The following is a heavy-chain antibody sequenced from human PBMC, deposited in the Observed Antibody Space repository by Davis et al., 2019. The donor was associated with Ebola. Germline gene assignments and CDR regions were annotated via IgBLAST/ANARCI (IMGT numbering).Heavy chain of an antibody. CDR1: GFTFSSYA. V-gene: IGHV3-30*18. CDR2: ISYDGNNQ. J-gene: IGHJ4*02. CDR3: AKEESSGSYNDY. D-gene: IGHD3-10*01. Sequence: GESLKISCAASGFTFSSYAIHWVRQSPGKGLEWVAVISYDGNNQYYADSVKGRFTISRDNSKNTLYLQMNSLRAADTAFYYCAKEESSGSYNDYWGQGTLVTVSS.